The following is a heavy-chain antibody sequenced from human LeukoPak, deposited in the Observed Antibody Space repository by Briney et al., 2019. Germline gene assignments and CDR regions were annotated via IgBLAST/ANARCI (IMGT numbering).Heavy chain of an antibody. CDR3: ARERGYCSGGSCYRPRRFDP. D-gene: IGHD2-15*01. V-gene: IGHV1-8*01. CDR2: MNPNSGNT. J-gene: IGHJ5*02. CDR1: GYTFTSYD. Sequence: ASVKVSCKASGYTFTSYDINWVRQATGPGLEWMGWMNPNSGNTGYAQKFQGRVTMTRNTSISTAYMELSSLRSEDTAVYYCARERGYCSGGSCYRPRRFDPWGQGTLVTVSS.